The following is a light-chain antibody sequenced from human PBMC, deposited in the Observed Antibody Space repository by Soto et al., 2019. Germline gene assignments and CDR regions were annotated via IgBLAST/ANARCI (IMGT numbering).Light chain of an antibody. V-gene: IGKV3-15*01. CDR2: GAS. Sequence: EIVMTQSPATLSVSPGERATLSCRASQSVSSNLAWYQQKPGQAPRLLIYGASTRATGIPARFSGSGSGTEFTLTISSLQSEDFAVYYCKQYNKWTRTFGKGNKVEIK. J-gene: IGKJ1*01. CDR1: QSVSSN. CDR3: KQYNKWTRT.